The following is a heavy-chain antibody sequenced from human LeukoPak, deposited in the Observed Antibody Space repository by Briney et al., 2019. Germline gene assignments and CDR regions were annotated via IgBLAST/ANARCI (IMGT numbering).Heavy chain of an antibody. CDR2: KNPNSGNT. Sequence: ASVKVYCKASGYTFTSYGINWVRQATGQGLEWMGWKNPNSGNTGYAQKFQGRVTMTRNTSISTAYMELSSLRSEDTAVYYCARVPGGSYGPDFEYWGQGTLVTASS. CDR3: ARVPGGSYGPDFEY. CDR1: GYTFTSYG. V-gene: IGHV1-8*01. D-gene: IGHD5-18*01. J-gene: IGHJ4*02.